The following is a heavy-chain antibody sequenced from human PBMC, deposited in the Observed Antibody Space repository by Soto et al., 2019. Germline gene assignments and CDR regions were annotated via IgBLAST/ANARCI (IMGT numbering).Heavy chain of an antibody. D-gene: IGHD2-21*02. Sequence: EVQLLESGGGLVQPGGSLRLSCAASGFTFSSYAMSWVRQAPGKGLEWVSAISGSGGSTYYADSVKGRFTISRDNSKNTLYLQMNSLRAEDMAVYYCAGGYCGGDCYSPAYYWGQGTLVTVSS. V-gene: IGHV3-23*01. CDR2: ISGSGGST. CDR1: GFTFSSYA. J-gene: IGHJ4*02. CDR3: AGGYCGGDCYSPAYY.